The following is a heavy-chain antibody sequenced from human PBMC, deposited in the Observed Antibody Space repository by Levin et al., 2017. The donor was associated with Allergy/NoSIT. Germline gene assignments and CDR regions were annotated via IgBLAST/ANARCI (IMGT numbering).Heavy chain of an antibody. CDR2: IYPGDSDT. CDR3: ARRGTRDYYYYMDV. J-gene: IGHJ6*03. V-gene: IGHV5-51*01. CDR1: GYSFTSYW. Sequence: KVSCQGSGYSFTSYWIGWVRQMPGKGLEWMGIIYPGDSDTRYSPSFQGQVTISADKSISTAYLQWSSLKASDTAIYYCARRGTRDYYYYMDVWGKGTTFTVSS. D-gene: IGHD1-1*01.